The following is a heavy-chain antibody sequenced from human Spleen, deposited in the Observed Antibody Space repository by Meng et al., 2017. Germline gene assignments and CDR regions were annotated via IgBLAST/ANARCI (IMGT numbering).Heavy chain of an antibody. CDR1: GYSITGSYN. CDR2: IYQSGST. V-gene: IGHV4-38-2*01. D-gene: IGHD2-21*02. Sequence: GSLRLSCAVSGYSITGSYNWGWIRQSPGKGLEWIGSIYQSGSTYYKPSLKSRVTMAADTSKNQVSLELTSVTAADTAVYYCAGGAVVTLLFYHAMDVWGQGTTVTVSS. CDR3: AGGAVVTLLFYHAMDV. J-gene: IGHJ6*02.